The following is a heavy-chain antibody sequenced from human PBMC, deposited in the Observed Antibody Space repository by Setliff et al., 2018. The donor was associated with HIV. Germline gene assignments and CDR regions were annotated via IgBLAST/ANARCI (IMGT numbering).Heavy chain of an antibody. J-gene: IGHJ4*02. V-gene: IGHV1-69*06. CDR1: GYTFSTYD. Sequence: ASVKVSCKASGYTFSTYDFNWVRQAPGQGLEWMGNIIPLFETPDAAPRFRGRVTITADKSTSTAYMELRSLTYDDTAVYYCVRGGVRGTEYVYLDFWGQGTLVTVSS. CDR3: VRGGVRGTEYVYLDF. CDR2: IIPLFETP. D-gene: IGHD3-10*01.